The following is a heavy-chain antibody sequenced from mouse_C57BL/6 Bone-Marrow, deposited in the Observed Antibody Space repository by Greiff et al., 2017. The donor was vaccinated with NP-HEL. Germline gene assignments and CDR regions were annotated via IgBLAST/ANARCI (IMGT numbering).Heavy chain of an antibody. CDR2: IDPSDSYT. CDR1: GYTFTSYW. CDR3: ARGPYYPEGYFDY. V-gene: IGHV1-50*01. Sequence: VQLQQPGAELVKPGASVKLSCKASGYTFTSYWMQWVKQRPGQGLEWIGEIDPSDSYTNYNQKFKGKATLTVDTSSSTAYMQLSSLTSEDSAVYYCARGPYYPEGYFDYWGQGTTLTVSS. D-gene: IGHD2-10*01. J-gene: IGHJ2*01.